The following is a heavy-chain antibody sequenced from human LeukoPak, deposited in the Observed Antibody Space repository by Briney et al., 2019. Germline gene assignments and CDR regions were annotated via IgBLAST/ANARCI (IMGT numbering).Heavy chain of an antibody. CDR2: INANSGGT. Sequence: ASVKVSCKASGYTFTGYYLHWVRQAPGQGLEWMGRINANSGGTDYAQKFQGRVTMTRDTSTTTAYMELSSLTSEDTAVYYCARDGLFRGYSGRGYYYYMDVWGKGTTVTVSS. V-gene: IGHV1-2*02. J-gene: IGHJ6*03. D-gene: IGHD5-12*01. CDR3: ARDGLFRGYSGRGYYYYMDV. CDR1: GYTFTGYY.